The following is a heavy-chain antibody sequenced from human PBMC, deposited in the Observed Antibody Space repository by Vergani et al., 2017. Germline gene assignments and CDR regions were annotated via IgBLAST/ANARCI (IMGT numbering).Heavy chain of an antibody. CDR2: ISGSGGST. V-gene: IGHV3-23*04. J-gene: IGHJ6*03. D-gene: IGHD3-10*01. CDR3: AKKASMARFSSYYMDV. Sequence: EVQLVESGGGLVQPGGSLRLSCAASGFTFSSYAMSWVRQAPGKGLEWVSAISGSGGSTYYADSVKGRFTISRDNSKNTLYLQMNSLRAEDTAVYYCAKKASMARFSSYYMDVWGKGTTVTVSS. CDR1: GFTFSSYA.